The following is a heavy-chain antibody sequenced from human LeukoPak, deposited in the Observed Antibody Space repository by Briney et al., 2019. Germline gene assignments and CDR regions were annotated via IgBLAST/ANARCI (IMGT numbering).Heavy chain of an antibody. V-gene: IGHV4-59*08. CDR3: ARHLRNNWFDP. J-gene: IGHJ5*02. CDR2: IYYSGNT. Sequence: PSETLSLTCTVSGGSISSYYWSWIRRPPGKGLDWIGYIYYSGNTNYSPSLKSRVTISLDTSKNQFSLRLSSVTAADTAVYYCARHLRNNWFDPWGQGTLVTVSS. CDR1: GGSISSYY.